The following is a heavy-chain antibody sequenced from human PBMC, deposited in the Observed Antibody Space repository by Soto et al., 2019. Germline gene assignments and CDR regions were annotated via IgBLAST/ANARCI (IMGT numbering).Heavy chain of an antibody. V-gene: IGHV3-21*01. CDR2: ISSSSSYI. Sequence: PGGSLRLSCAASGFTFSSYSMNWVRQAPGKGLEWVSSISSSSSYIYYADSVKGRFTISRDNAKNSLYLQMNSLRAEDTAVYYCARVNCGDRYHYFFDYWGQGTLVTVSS. CDR1: GFTFSSYS. D-gene: IGHD2-21*02. CDR3: ARVNCGDRYHYFFDY. J-gene: IGHJ4*02.